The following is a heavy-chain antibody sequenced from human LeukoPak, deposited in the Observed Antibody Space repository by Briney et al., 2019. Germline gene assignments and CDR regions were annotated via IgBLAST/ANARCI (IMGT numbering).Heavy chain of an antibody. CDR2: INPSGGST. V-gene: IGHV1-46*01. D-gene: IGHD1-26*01. J-gene: IGHJ3*02. CDR3: ARPSWVKNAFDI. Sequence: ASVKVSCKASGGTFSSYAISWVRQAPGQGLEWMGVINPSGGSTTYAQKFQGRVTMTRGMSTSTVYMELSSLRSEDTAVFYCARPSWVKNAFDIWGQGTMVTVSS. CDR1: GGTFSSYA.